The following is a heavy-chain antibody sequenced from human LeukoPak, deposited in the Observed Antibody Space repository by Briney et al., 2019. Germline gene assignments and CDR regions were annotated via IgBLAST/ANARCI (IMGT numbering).Heavy chain of an antibody. CDR3: ARAPRLAVAGTHFDY. J-gene: IGHJ4*02. V-gene: IGHV4-61*02. D-gene: IGHD6-19*01. Sequence: SQTLSLTCTVSGGSISSGSYYWSWIRQPAGKGLEWIGRIYTSGSTNYNPSLKSRVTISVDTSKNQFSLKLSSVTAADTAVYYYARAPRLAVAGTHFDYWGQGTLVTVSS. CDR1: GGSISSGSYY. CDR2: IYTSGST.